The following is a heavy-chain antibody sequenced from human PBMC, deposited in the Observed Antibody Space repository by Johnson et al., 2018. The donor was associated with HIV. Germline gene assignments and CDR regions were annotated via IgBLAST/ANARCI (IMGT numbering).Heavy chain of an antibody. J-gene: IGHJ3*02. CDR3: VRDDGISGDAFDM. D-gene: IGHD3-10*01. Sequence: QVQLVESGGGLVRPGGSPRLSCAASGFTFSEYYMSWVRQSPGKGLEWVSYISSSGNTIYYADSVKGRFTISRDNANNSVDLQMNSLRVDDTAVYYCVRDDGISGDAFDMWGQGTMVTVSS. CDR2: ISSSGNTI. V-gene: IGHV3-11*04. CDR1: GFTFSEYY.